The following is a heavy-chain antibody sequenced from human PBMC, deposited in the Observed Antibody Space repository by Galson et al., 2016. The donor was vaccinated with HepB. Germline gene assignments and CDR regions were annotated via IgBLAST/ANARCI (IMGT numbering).Heavy chain of an antibody. V-gene: IGHV2-5*02. CDR2: IYWAADK. CDR1: GFSFSTSGVG. Sequence: PALVKPTQTLTLPCTFSGFSFSTSGVGVGWIRQPPGKALEWHAPIYWAADKSYRPSLKSRLTITKYTSKDQVVLTMTNMDPVDTGTYYCAHFWPPRGGYNYWGQGAQVTVSS. D-gene: IGHD6-13*01. CDR3: AHFWPPRGGYNY. J-gene: IGHJ4*02.